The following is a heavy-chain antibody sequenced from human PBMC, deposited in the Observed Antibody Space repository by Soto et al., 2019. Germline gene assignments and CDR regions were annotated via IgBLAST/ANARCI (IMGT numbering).Heavy chain of an antibody. CDR1: GGSINSYY. Sequence: QVQLQESGPGLVKPSETLSLTCTVSGGSINSYYWYWIRQPAGKGLEWIGRIYISGSINYNPSLKSRVTMSIDTSKNQFSLKVSSVTAADTAVYYCAKSSSPSSLGQYGLDVWGQGTTVTVSS. CDR3: AKSSSPSSLGQYGLDV. V-gene: IGHV4-4*07. D-gene: IGHD6-13*01. CDR2: IYISGSI. J-gene: IGHJ6*02.